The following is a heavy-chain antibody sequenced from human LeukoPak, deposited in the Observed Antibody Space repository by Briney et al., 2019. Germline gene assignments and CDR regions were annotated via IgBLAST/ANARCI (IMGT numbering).Heavy chain of an antibody. V-gene: IGHV1-69*13. CDR2: IIPIFGTA. Sequence: SVKVSCKASGGTFSSYAISWVRQAPGQGLEWMGGIIPIFGTANYAQKFQGRVTITADESTSTAYMELSSLRSEDTAVYYCAKASDFWSGYSYYFDYWGQGTLVTVSS. CDR3: AKASDFWSGYSYYFDY. D-gene: IGHD3-3*01. J-gene: IGHJ4*02. CDR1: GGTFSSYA.